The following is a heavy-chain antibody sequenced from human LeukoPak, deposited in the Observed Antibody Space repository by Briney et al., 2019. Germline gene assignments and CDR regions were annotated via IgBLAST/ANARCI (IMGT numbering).Heavy chain of an antibody. Sequence: SETLSLTCTVSGGSIRRTSYYWGWLRQPPGKGLEWIVSISYSGSTYYNSSLESRFSISVDTSKNQFSLKLSSVTAADTAVFYCGRHASDDLYSALDHWGQGTLVTVSS. CDR1: GGSIRRTSYY. D-gene: IGHD5-12*01. CDR3: GRHASDDLYSALDH. V-gene: IGHV4-39*01. CDR2: ISYSGST. J-gene: IGHJ4*02.